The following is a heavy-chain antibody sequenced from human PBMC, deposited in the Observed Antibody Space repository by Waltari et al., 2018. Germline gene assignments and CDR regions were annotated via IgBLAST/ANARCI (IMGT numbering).Heavy chain of an antibody. CDR1: GLTFSGYW. V-gene: IGHV3-7*01. J-gene: IGHJ4*02. D-gene: IGHD3-3*01. Sequence: EVQVVESGGGLVQPGGSLRLSCAVSGLTFSGYWMSWVRQAPGKGLEWVANIRQDGSEKYYVDSVKGRFTISRDNAKNSLYLQMNSLRAEDTAIYYCTRGHGWTDYWGQGTLVTVSS. CDR3: TRGHGWTDY. CDR2: IRQDGSEK.